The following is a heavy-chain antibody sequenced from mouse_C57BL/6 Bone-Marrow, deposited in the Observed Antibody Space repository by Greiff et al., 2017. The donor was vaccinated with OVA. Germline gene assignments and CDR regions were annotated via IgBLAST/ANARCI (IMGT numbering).Heavy chain of an antibody. CDR1: GYSITSGYY. V-gene: IGHV3-6*01. CDR3: ARDHD. Sequence: EVKLQESGPGLVKPSQSLSLTCSVTGYSITSGYYWNWIRQFPGNKLEWMGYISYDGSNNYNPSLKNRISITRDTSKNQFFLKLNSVTTEDTATYYCARDHDWGQGTTLTVSS. J-gene: IGHJ2*01. CDR2: ISYDGSN.